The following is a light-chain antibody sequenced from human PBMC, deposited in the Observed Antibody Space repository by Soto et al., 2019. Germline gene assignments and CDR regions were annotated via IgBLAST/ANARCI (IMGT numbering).Light chain of an antibody. CDR1: SGHSSFT. CDR3: QTWGSGTGV. V-gene: IGLV4-69*01. CDR2: LNSDGRH. J-gene: IGLJ3*02. Sequence: QLVLTQSPSASASLGASVKLTCTLSSGHSSFTIAWHQQQPEKGPRYLMKLNSDGRHTKGDGIPDRFSGSSSGAERYLTISSLQSEDEADYYCQTWGSGTGVFGGGTKVTVL.